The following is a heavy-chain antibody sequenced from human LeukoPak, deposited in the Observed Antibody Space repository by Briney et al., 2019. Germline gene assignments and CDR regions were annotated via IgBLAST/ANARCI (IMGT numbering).Heavy chain of an antibody. J-gene: IGHJ5*02. D-gene: IGHD6-6*01. Sequence: SETLSLTCTVSGGSISTYYWSWIRQPPGKGLEWVGYVYYTGSTNYNPSLKSRVTISVDTSKNQFSLKLSSVTAAVTAVYYCARDVGSSGWFDPWGQGTLVTVSS. CDR1: GGSISTYY. CDR2: VYYTGST. CDR3: ARDVGSSGWFDP. V-gene: IGHV4-59*12.